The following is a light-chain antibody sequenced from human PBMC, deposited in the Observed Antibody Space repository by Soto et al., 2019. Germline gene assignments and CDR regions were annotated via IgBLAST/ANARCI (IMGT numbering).Light chain of an antibody. CDR1: SSNIGSNA. CDR2: SSN. Sequence: QLVLTQPPSVSGTPGQRVIISCSGSSSNIGSNAVNWYQQLPGTAPKLLMASSNQRPSGVPDRFSGPKSGTSASLAISGLQSEDEADYYCATWDDSLNGVVFGGGTKLTVL. CDR3: ATWDDSLNGVV. V-gene: IGLV1-44*01. J-gene: IGLJ2*01.